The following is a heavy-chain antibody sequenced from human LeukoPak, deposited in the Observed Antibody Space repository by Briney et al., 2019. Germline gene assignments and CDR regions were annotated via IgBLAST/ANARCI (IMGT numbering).Heavy chain of an antibody. V-gene: IGHV1-18*01. CDR2: ISAYNGNT. D-gene: IGHD6-19*01. Sequence: ASVKVSCKASGYIFISYGISWVRQAPGQGLEWMGWISAYNGNTKYAQKLQGRVTMTTDTSTSTAYMELRSLRSDDTAMYYCARHTAVTGSLDYWGQGTLVTVSS. CDR3: ARHTAVTGSLDY. J-gene: IGHJ4*02. CDR1: GYIFISYG.